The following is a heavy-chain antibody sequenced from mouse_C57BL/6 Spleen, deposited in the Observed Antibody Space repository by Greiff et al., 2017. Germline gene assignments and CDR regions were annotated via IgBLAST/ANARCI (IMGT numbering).Heavy chain of an antibody. CDR2: INPGSGGT. D-gene: IGHD3-2*02. CDR3: ARGDSSGYEGFAY. Sequence: VQGVESGAELVRPGTSVKVSCKASGYAFTNYLIEWVKQRPGQGLEWIGVINPGSGGTNYNEKFKGKATLTADKSSSTAYMQLSSLTSEDSAVYFCARGDSSGYEGFAYWGQGTLVTVSA. V-gene: IGHV1-54*01. CDR1: GYAFTNYL. J-gene: IGHJ3*01.